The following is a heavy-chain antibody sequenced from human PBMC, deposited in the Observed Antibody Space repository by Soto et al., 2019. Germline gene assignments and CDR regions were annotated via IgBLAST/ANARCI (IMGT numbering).Heavy chain of an antibody. V-gene: IGHV3-11*01. CDR3: ARGMYVTVPFDC. Sequence: QVQLVESGGALVKPGGSLRLSCAASGFTFSDYYMSWIRQAPGQGLEWVSYISSRGSTIYYADSVQGRFTISRDNAKNSLYLQMNSLSAEDTAVHYCARGMYVTVPFDCWVQGTLVTVSS. D-gene: IGHD2-21*02. J-gene: IGHJ4*02. CDR2: ISSRGSTI. CDR1: GFTFSDYY.